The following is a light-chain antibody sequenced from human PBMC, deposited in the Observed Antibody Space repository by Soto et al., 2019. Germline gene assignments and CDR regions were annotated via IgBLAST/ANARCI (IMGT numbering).Light chain of an antibody. CDR1: QSVKSNY. V-gene: IGKV3-20*01. J-gene: IGKJ2*01. Sequence: EIVLTQSPGTLSLSPGXRATLSCRATQSVKSNYLAWYQQKPGQAPRLLIYGASSRATGIPDRFSGSGSGTDFTLTISRLEPEDFALYYCQQFGNSPPYTFGQGTKLEIK. CDR3: QQFGNSPPYT. CDR2: GAS.